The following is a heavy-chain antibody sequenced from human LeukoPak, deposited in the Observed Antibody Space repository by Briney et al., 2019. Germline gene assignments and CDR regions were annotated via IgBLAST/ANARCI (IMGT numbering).Heavy chain of an antibody. V-gene: IGHV3-23*01. CDR1: GFTFSNYV. CDR3: AKILTYCSGDSCYTAGAFDY. CDR2: ISGSGGGT. J-gene: IGHJ4*02. D-gene: IGHD2-15*01. Sequence: GGSLRLSCAASGFTFSNYVMSRVRQAPGKGLEWVSVISGSGGGTHYADSVKGRFTISRDNSKNTLYLQMNSLRAEDTAAYYCAKILTYCSGDSCYTAGAFDYWGQGTLVTVSS.